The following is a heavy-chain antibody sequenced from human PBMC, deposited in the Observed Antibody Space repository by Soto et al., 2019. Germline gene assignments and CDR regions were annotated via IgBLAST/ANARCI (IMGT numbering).Heavy chain of an antibody. Sequence: QVQLVESGGGLVKPGGSLRLSCAASGFTFSDYYMSWIRQAPGKGLEWVSYISSSSSYTNYADSVKGRSTISRDNAKNSLYLQMNSLRAEDTAVYYCARDSLYGDYLHYFDYWGQGTLVTVSS. CDR2: ISSSSSYT. CDR1: GFTFSDYY. D-gene: IGHD4-17*01. CDR3: ARDSLYGDYLHYFDY. J-gene: IGHJ4*02. V-gene: IGHV3-11*06.